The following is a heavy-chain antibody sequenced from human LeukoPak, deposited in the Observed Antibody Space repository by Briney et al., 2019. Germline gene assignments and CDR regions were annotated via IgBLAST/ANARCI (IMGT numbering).Heavy chain of an antibody. Sequence: SETLSLTCTVSGDSISSSVNYWGWIRQPPGKGLEWIGAIFNGGSTFYNPSFRSRVTISTDTSKNQFSLSLTSVTAADTGMYYCAGHRASTTRNSWGQGTLVSVSS. D-gene: IGHD5/OR15-5a*01. CDR2: IFNGGST. CDR1: GDSISSSVNY. CDR3: AGHRASTTRNS. V-gene: IGHV4-39*07. J-gene: IGHJ4*02.